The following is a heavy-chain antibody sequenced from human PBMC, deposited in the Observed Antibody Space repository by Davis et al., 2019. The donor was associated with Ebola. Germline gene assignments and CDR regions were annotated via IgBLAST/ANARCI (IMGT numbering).Heavy chain of an antibody. CDR2: MYLAGST. CDR1: GFAVSTNY. V-gene: IGHV3-53*01. D-gene: IGHD5-12*01. J-gene: IGHJ4*02. Sequence: GESLKISCVASGFAVSTNYMSWVRQAPGKALGWVALMYLAGSTYYPDSVKGRFTISRDDSKNMLYLQMDSLRADDTAVYYCAGGPLHVEIVIGAPEYWGQGTLVTVSS. CDR3: AGGPLHVEIVIGAPEY.